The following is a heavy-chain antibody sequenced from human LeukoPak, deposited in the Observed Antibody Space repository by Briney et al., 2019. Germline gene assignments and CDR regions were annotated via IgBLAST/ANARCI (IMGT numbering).Heavy chain of an antibody. CDR3: ATDRGSAPFDY. CDR2: ISGSGGNT. CDR1: GFTFSSYA. Sequence: PGGSLRLSCAASGFTFSSYAMSWVRQAPGKGLEWVSGISGSGGNTYYADSVKGRFTISRDNSNNTLYLQMNSLRAEDTAVYYCATDRGSAPFDYWGQGTLVTVSS. V-gene: IGHV3-23*01. J-gene: IGHJ4*02. D-gene: IGHD6-25*01.